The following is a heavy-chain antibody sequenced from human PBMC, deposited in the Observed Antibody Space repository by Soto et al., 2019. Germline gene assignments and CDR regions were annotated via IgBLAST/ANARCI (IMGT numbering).Heavy chain of an antibody. CDR1: GYSFTSYW. V-gene: IGHV5-51*01. CDR3: ARHAYDFWSGHPNPRYYYGMDV. CDR2: IYPGDSNT. D-gene: IGHD3-3*01. Sequence: GESLKIPCKGSGYSFTSYWIGWVRQMPGKGLEWMGIIYPGDSNTRYSPSLQGQVTISVDKSISTAYLQWSSLKATDTAMYYCARHAYDFWSGHPNPRYYYGMDVWGQGTTVTVS. J-gene: IGHJ6*02.